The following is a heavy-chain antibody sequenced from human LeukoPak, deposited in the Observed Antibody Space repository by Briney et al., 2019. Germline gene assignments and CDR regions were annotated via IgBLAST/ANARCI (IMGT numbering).Heavy chain of an antibody. CDR1: GFTFSSYA. Sequence: GGSLRLSCAASGFTFSSYAMHWVRQAPGKGLEWVAVISYDGSNKYYADSVKGRFTISRDNSKNTLYLQMNSLRAEDTAVYYCARTAWEGLRWSPGSDYFDYWGQGTLVAVSS. CDR2: ISYDGSNK. V-gene: IGHV3-30-3*01. CDR3: ARTAWEGLRWSPGSDYFDY. D-gene: IGHD4-23*01. J-gene: IGHJ4*02.